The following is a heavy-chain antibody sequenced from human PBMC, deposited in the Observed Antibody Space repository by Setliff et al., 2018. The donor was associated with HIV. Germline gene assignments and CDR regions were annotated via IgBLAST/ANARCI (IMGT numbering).Heavy chain of an antibody. D-gene: IGHD5-12*01. Sequence: PSETLSLTCTVSAGAIRSYYWSWIRQSPGKGLEWIGYIFYGGNANYSPSLKGLVTMSLDTSRNQFSLKLTSVTAADTAVYYCASTGHIEIDPLQPFEIWGQGTMVTVSS. CDR3: ASTGHIEIDPLQPFEI. CDR1: AGAIRSYY. V-gene: IGHV4-59*12. CDR2: IFYGGNA. J-gene: IGHJ3*02.